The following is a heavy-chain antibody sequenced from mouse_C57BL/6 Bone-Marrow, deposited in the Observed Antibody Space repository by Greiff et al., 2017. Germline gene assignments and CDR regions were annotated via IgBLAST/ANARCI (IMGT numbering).Heavy chain of an antibody. CDR2: IDPEDGET. CDR3: SRSTTVVDWYFDV. J-gene: IGHJ1*03. V-gene: IGHV14-2*01. Sequence: DVKLQESGAELVKPGASVKLSCTASGFNIKDYYMHWVKQRTEQGLEWIGRIDPEDGETKYAPKFQGKATITADTSSNTAYLQLSSLTSEDTAVYFYSRSTTVVDWYFDVCGTGTTVTVTS. D-gene: IGHD1-1*01. CDR1: GFNIKDYY.